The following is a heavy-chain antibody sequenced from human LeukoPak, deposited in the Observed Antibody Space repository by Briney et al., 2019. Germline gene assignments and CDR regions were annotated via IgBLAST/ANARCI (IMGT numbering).Heavy chain of an antibody. Sequence: SETLSLTCAAYGGSFSGYYWSWIRQPPGKGLEWIGEINHSGSTNYNPSLKSRVTISVDTSKNQFSLKLSSVTAADTAVYYCARGDRAVTTSWGQGTLVTVSS. J-gene: IGHJ4*02. CDR2: INHSGST. CDR1: GGSFSGYY. D-gene: IGHD4-11*01. CDR3: ARGDRAVTTS. V-gene: IGHV4-34*01.